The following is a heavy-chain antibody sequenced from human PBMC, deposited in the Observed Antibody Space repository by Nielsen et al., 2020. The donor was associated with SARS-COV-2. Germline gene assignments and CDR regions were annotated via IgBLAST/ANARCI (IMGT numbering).Heavy chain of an antibody. V-gene: IGHV3-66*01. CDR3: ARDNWGRMDV. Sequence: GGSLRLSCGASGFTISSSFMSWVRQAAGKGLDWVSVIYTDGSTSHADSVKGRFTISRDNSKNTLYLQMNSLRAEDTAVYYCARDNWGRMDVWGQGTTDTVSS. CDR1: GFTISSSF. CDR2: IYTDGST. J-gene: IGHJ6*02. D-gene: IGHD7-27*01.